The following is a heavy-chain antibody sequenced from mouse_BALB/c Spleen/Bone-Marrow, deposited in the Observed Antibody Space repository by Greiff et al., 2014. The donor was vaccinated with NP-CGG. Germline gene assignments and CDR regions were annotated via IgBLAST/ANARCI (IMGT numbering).Heavy chain of an antibody. CDR1: GFAFSSYD. Sequence: VQLKESGGGLVKPGGSLKLSCAASGFAFSSYDMSWVRQTPEKRLEWVAYICSGGGSTYYPDTVKGRFTISRDNAKNTLYLQMSSLKSEDTAMYYCARQGAYYGNYKYFDDWGAGTTVTVSS. CDR3: ARQGAYYGNYKYFDD. D-gene: IGHD2-10*01. CDR2: ICSGGGST. J-gene: IGHJ1*01. V-gene: IGHV5-12-1*01.